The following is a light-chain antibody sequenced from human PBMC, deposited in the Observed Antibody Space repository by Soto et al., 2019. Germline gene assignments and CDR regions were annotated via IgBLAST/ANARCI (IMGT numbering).Light chain of an antibody. J-gene: IGKJ2*01. Sequence: DIQMTQSPSSLSASVRDRVTITCRASQTISNYLNWYQQKPGKAPNLLISAASSLQSGVPSRFSGSGSGTDFTLTISSLQPEDFATYYCQQSYSTPYTFGQGTNLEIK. V-gene: IGKV1-39*01. CDR1: QTISNY. CDR2: AAS. CDR3: QQSYSTPYT.